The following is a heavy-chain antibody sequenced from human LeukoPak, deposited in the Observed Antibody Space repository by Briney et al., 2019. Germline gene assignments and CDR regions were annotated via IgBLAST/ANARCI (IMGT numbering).Heavy chain of an antibody. V-gene: IGHV4-38-2*01. D-gene: IGHD2-8*01. CDR1: GYSISSGYY. J-gene: IGHJ3*02. Sequence: SETLSLTCAVSGYSISSGYYWGWIRQPPGKGLEWIGSIYHSGSTFYNPSLKSRVTISADTSKNQFSLTLSSVTAADTAVYYCARIRKWAFDIWGQGTMVTVSS. CDR2: IYHSGST. CDR3: ARIRKWAFDI.